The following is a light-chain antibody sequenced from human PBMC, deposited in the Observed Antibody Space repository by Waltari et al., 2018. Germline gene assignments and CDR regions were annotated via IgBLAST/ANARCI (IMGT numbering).Light chain of an antibody. CDR2: RDN. CDR1: NSNIGARHD. J-gene: IGLJ3*02. V-gene: IGLV1-40*01. CDR3: QSYDSSLSGVL. Sequence: QSVLTQPPSVSGAPGQRVTISCTGSNSNIGARHDVHWYQQVPGEAPRPLISRDNNRPSGVPDRFSGSTSGTSASLAITGLQPEDEADYYCQSYDSSLSGVLFGGGTKLTVL.